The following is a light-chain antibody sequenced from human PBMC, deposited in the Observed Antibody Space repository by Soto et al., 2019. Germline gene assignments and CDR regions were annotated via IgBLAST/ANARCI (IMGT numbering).Light chain of an antibody. Sequence: EIVMTQSPATLSVSPGERATLSCRASQSVTTNLAWYQQKPGQAPRLLIYGISTRATGIPTRFSGSGSGTEFTLTISSLQSEDFAVYYCQQYINWPRTFGQGTKVAIK. V-gene: IGKV3-15*01. J-gene: IGKJ1*01. CDR2: GIS. CDR1: QSVTTN. CDR3: QQYINWPRT.